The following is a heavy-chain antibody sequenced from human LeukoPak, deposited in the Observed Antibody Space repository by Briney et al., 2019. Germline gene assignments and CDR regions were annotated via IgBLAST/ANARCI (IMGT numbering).Heavy chain of an antibody. CDR1: GYTFTGYY. CDR2: INPNSGGT. D-gene: IGHD5-12*01. J-gene: IGHJ3*02. V-gene: IGHV1-2*02. Sequence: GASVKVSCKASGYTFTGYYMHWVRQAPGQGLEWMGWINPNSGGTNYAQKFQGRVTMTRDTSISTAYMELSSLRSEDTAVYYCARESVASAFDIWGQGTMVTVSS. CDR3: ARESVASAFDI.